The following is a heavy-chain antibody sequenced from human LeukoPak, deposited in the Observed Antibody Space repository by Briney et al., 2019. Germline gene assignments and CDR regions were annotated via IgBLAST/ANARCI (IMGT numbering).Heavy chain of an antibody. D-gene: IGHD2-21*02. V-gene: IGHV3-23*01. J-gene: IGHJ4*02. Sequence: GGFLRLSCAASGFTFSSYAMSWVRQAPGKGLEWVSAISGSGGSTYYADSVKGRFTISRDNSKNTLYLQMNSLRAEDTAVYYCAKVSRVVTAIGYFDYWGQGTLVTVSS. CDR3: AKVSRVVTAIGYFDY. CDR1: GFTFSSYA. CDR2: ISGSGGST.